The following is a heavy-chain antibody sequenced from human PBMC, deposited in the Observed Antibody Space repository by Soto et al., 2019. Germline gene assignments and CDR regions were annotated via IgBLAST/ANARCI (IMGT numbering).Heavy chain of an antibody. CDR3: ANGDSSGYSNPDY. J-gene: IGHJ4*02. Sequence: EVQLLESGGGLVQPGGSLRLSCAASGFTFSSYAMSWVRQAPGKGLEWVSAISGSGGSTYYADPVKGRFTISRDNSKNTLYLQMNSLRAEDTAVYYCANGDSSGYSNPDYWGQGTLVTVSS. V-gene: IGHV3-23*01. CDR1: GFTFSSYA. D-gene: IGHD3-22*01. CDR2: ISGSGGST.